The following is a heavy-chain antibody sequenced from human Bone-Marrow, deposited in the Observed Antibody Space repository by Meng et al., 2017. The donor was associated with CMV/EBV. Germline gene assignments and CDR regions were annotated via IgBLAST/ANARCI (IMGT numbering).Heavy chain of an antibody. D-gene: IGHD2-21*01. Sequence: FTFSSCDFHWVRQAPGEGLEWVSAIGVAGDTYYRDSLRGRFTISRENAKSSLYLQMNSLRDGDTAVYFCAREYCGHDARCPGGWYYDLWGRGTLVTVSS. V-gene: IGHV3-13*01. J-gene: IGHJ2*01. CDR1: FTFSSCD. CDR2: IGVAGDT. CDR3: AREYCGHDARCPGGWYYDL.